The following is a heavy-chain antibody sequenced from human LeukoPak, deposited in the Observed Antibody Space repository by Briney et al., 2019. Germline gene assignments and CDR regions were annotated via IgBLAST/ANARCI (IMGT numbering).Heavy chain of an antibody. CDR2: IKQDGSEK. V-gene: IGHV3-7*01. Sequence: GGSLRLSCAASGLTFNDYWMSWVRQAPGKGLEWVANIKQDGSEKYYVDSVRGRLTISRDNAENSLFLQMNRLRVEDTAVYYCTRDFGRSSYYFDFWGQGTLVTVSS. CDR3: TRDFGRSSYYFDF. D-gene: IGHD3-3*01. J-gene: IGHJ4*02. CDR1: GLTFNDYW.